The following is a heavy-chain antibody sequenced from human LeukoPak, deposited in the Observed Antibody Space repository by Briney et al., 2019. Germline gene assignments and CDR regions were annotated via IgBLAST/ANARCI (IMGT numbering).Heavy chain of an antibody. CDR2: INPNSGGT. Sequence: ASVKVSCKASGYTFTGYYMHWVRQAPGQGLEWMGWINPNSGGTNYAQKFQGRVTMTRDTSISTAYMELSRLRSDDTAVYYCARVGPLWFGESIDAFDIWGQGTMVTVSS. J-gene: IGHJ3*02. CDR3: ARVGPLWFGESIDAFDI. CDR1: GYTFTGYY. D-gene: IGHD3-10*01. V-gene: IGHV1-2*02.